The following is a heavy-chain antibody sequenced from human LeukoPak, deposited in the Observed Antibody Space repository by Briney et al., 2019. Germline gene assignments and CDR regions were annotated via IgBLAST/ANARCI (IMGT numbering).Heavy chain of an antibody. CDR1: GGSISRYY. CDR3: ASSRLGRFDY. J-gene: IGHJ4*02. CDR2: IHYSGST. Sequence: SETLSLTCTVSGGSISRYYWNWIRQPPGERLEWIGWIHYSGSTAYNPSLESRVTMSVDTSKNHISLKMTSVTAADTAVYYCASSRLGRFDYWGQGTLVTVSS. D-gene: IGHD2-2*01. V-gene: IGHV4-59*01.